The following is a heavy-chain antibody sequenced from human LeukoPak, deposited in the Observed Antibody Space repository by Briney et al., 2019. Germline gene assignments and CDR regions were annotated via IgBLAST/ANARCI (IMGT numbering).Heavy chain of an antibody. CDR3: ARRGYCSSTSCYEYWFDP. J-gene: IGHJ5*02. Sequence: SETLSLTCTVSGGSIRSSRYYWGWIRQPPGKGLEWIGIIYYSGSTYYNPSLKSRLTISVDTPKNQFSLKLSSVTATDTAVYYCARRGYCSSTSCYEYWFDPWGQGTLVTVSS. V-gene: IGHV4-39*01. D-gene: IGHD2-2*01. CDR2: IYYSGST. CDR1: GGSIRSSRYY.